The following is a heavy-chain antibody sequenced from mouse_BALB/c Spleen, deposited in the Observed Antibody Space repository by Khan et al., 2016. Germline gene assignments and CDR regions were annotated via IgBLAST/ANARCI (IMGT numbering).Heavy chain of an antibody. CDR3: ATWDYYGSAFAY. V-gene: IGHV3-8*02. Sequence: EVQLQESGPSLAKPSQTLSLTCSVTGDSITSGHWNWIRKFPGNKFDFMGYISHSGDSYYNPSLKSRISITRDTSKNQYYLQLNYVTTEDAATYYCATWDYYGSAFAYWGQGTLVTVSA. CDR2: ISHSGDS. D-gene: IGHD1-2*01. CDR1: GDSITSGH. J-gene: IGHJ3*01.